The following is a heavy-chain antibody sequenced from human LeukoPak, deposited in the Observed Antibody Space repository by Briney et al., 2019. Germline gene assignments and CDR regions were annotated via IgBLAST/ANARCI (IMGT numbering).Heavy chain of an antibody. CDR2: IKQDGSEK. J-gene: IGHJ6*04. CDR3: AELGITMIGGV. Sequence: GGSLRLSCAASGFTFSSYWMNWVRQAPGKGLEWVANIKQDGSEKYYADSVKGRFTISRDNAKNSLYLQMNSLRAEDTAVYYCAELGITMIGGVWGKGTTVTISS. D-gene: IGHD3-10*02. V-gene: IGHV3-7*01. CDR1: GFTFSSYW.